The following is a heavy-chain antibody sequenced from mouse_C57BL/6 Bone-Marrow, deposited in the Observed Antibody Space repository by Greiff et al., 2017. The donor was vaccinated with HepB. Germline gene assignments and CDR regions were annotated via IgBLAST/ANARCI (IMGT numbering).Heavy chain of an antibody. D-gene: IGHD1-1*01. Sequence: QVQLQQSGPELVKPGASVKISCKASGYAFSSSWMNWVKQRPGKGLEWIGRIYPGDGDTNYNGKFKGKATLTADKSSSTAYMQLSSLTSEDSAVYFCARSGRGYYGSSPCHYWGQGTTLTVSS. CDR1: GYAFSSSW. CDR3: ARSGRGYYGSSPCHY. J-gene: IGHJ2*01. CDR2: IYPGDGDT. V-gene: IGHV1-82*01.